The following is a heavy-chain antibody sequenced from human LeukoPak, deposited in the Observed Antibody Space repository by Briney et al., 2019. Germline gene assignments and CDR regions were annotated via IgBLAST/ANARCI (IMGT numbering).Heavy chain of an antibody. CDR3: ARHRSKWLQSSFDY. V-gene: IGHV4-34*12. Sequence: SETLSLTCAVYGGSFSGYYWSWIRQPPGKGLEWIGSIFYSGNTYDNPSLKSRVTISVDTSKNQFSLKLNSVTAADTAVYYCARHRSKWLQSSFDYWGQGTLVTVSS. CDR1: GGSFSGYY. CDR2: IFYSGNT. J-gene: IGHJ4*02. D-gene: IGHD5-24*01.